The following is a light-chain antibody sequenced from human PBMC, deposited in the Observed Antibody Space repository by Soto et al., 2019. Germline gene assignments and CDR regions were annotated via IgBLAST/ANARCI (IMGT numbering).Light chain of an antibody. V-gene: IGKV3D-15*01. CDR1: ESVSTN. CDR2: DAS. Sequence: EVVLTQSPGTLSLSPGERATLSCRASESVSTNLAWYQQKAGQAPRLLIYDASNRATGIPARFSGSGSGTEFTLTISSLQPDDFATYYCQQYDSFSVTFGQGTKVDIK. J-gene: IGKJ1*01. CDR3: QQYDSFSVT.